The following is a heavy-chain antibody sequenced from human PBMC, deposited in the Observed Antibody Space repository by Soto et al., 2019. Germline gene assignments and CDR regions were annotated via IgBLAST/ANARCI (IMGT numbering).Heavy chain of an antibody. CDR2: ISGGGGST. CDR1: GFTFGNYG. Sequence: EVQLLESGGGLVQPGGSLRLSCAASGFTFGNYGMKWVRQAPGKGLEWVSGISGGGGSTYYADSVKGRFTISRDPSKNTIFLEMNSLRAEDTAVYYCAKGFIVVVTVIRPDDAFDAWGQGTLVTVSS. V-gene: IGHV3-23*01. CDR3: AKGFIVVVTVIRPDDAFDA. J-gene: IGHJ5*01. D-gene: IGHD2-21*02.